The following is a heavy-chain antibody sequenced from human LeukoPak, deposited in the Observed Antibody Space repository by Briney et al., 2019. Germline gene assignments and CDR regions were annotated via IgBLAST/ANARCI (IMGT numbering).Heavy chain of an antibody. CDR3: ARKSDYDSSGYHNWFDL. V-gene: IGHV3-48*02. D-gene: IGHD3-22*01. CDR1: GFTFSSYS. CDR2: ISSSSSSI. J-gene: IGHJ5*02. Sequence: GGSLRLSCAASGFTFSSYSMNWVRQAPGKGLEWVSYISSSSSSIYYEDSVKGRFTISRDNAKNSLYLQMNSLRDEDTAVYYCARKSDYDSSGYHNWFDLWGQGTLVTVSS.